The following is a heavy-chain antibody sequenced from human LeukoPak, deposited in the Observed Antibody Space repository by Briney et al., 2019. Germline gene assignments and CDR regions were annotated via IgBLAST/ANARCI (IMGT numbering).Heavy chain of an antibody. CDR3: ARDYYYDSSGYYGVDY. CDR2: ISYDGSNK. V-gene: IGHV3-30-3*01. CDR1: GFTFSSYA. J-gene: IGHJ4*02. D-gene: IGHD3-22*01. Sequence: PGGSLRLSCAASGFTFSSYAMHWVRQAPGKGLEWVAVISYDGSNKYYADSVKGRFTISRDNSKNTLYLQMNSLRAEDTAVYYCARDYYYDSSGYYGVDYWGQGTLVTASS.